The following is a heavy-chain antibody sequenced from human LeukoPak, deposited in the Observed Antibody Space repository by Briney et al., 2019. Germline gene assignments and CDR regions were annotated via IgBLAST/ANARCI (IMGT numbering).Heavy chain of an antibody. Sequence: PGRSLRLSCAASGFTFSSYGMHWVRQAPGKGLEWVAVISYDGSNKYYADSVKGRFTISRDNSKNTLYLQMNSLRAEDTAVYYCAKVDYGDYGAFDIWGQGTMVTVSS. J-gene: IGHJ3*02. CDR2: ISYDGSNK. V-gene: IGHV3-30*18. D-gene: IGHD4-17*01. CDR1: GFTFSSYG. CDR3: AKVDYGDYGAFDI.